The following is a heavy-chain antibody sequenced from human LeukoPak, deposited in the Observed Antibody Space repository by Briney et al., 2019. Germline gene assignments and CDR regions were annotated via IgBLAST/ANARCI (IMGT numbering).Heavy chain of an antibody. CDR1: GFTFSSYS. V-gene: IGHV3-48*02. CDR3: AYLDYDSSGYYYFDY. Sequence: PGGSLRLSCAASGFTFSSYSMIWVRQAPGKGLEWVSYISSSSSTIYYADSVKGRFTISRDNAKNSLYLQMNSLRDEDTAVYYCAYLDYDSSGYYYFDYWGQGTLVTVSS. D-gene: IGHD3-22*01. CDR2: ISSSSSTI. J-gene: IGHJ4*02.